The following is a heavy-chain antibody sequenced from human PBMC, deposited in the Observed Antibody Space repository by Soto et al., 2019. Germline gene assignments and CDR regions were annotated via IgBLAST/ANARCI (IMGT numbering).Heavy chain of an antibody. J-gene: IGHJ6*02. CDR1: GGSISVEPYN. CDR2: IHYSGSF. Sequence: QVQLQESAPGLVRPSQTLSPPCTVSGGSISVEPYNWTWIRQPPGKGLEWIGYIHYSGSFYFNPSLQSRLSMSVDTSKNLFSLKLASVTAADTAVYFCVREDDGGDRDYYGLDVWGQGTTVTVSS. D-gene: IGHD2-21*02. CDR3: VREDDGGDRDYYGLDV. V-gene: IGHV4-30-4*01.